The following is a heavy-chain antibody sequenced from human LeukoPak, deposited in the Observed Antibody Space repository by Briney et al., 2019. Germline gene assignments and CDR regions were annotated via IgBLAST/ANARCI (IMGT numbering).Heavy chain of an antibody. CDR1: GFTFSSYA. V-gene: IGHV3-23*01. CDR2: ISGSGGST. CDR3: AKDGLYDSSGYYSSYFDY. J-gene: IGHJ4*02. Sequence: GGSLRLSCAASGFTFSSYAMSWVRQAPGKGLEWVSAISGSGGSTYYADSVKGRFTISRDNSKNTLYLQMNSLRAEDTAVCYCAKDGLYDSSGYYSSYFDYWGQGTLVTVSS. D-gene: IGHD3-22*01.